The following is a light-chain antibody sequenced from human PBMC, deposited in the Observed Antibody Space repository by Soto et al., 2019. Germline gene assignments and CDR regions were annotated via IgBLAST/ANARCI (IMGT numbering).Light chain of an antibody. J-gene: IGLJ3*02. CDR1: SSDVGGYNY. V-gene: IGLV2-14*01. CDR3: SSYTCSSTLV. CDR2: DVS. Sequence: QSALTQPASVSGSPGQSITISCTGTSSDVGGYNYVSWYQQHPGKAPKLLIYDVSNRPSGVSNRFSGSKSGNTASLTISGLHAEDEADYYCSSYTCSSTLVFGGGTKVTVL.